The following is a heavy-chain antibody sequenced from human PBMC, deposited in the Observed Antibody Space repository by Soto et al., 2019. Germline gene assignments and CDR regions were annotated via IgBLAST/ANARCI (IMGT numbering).Heavy chain of an antibody. CDR1: GFTFSSYG. V-gene: IGHV3-33*01. CDR2: IWYDGSNK. D-gene: IGHD6-19*01. CDR3: ARDLGRYSSGWNTPALYYGMDV. Sequence: GGSLRLSCAASGFTFSSYGMHWVRQAPGKGLEWVAVIWYDGSNKYYADSVKGRFTISRDNSKNTLYLQMNSLRAEDTAVYYCARDLGRYSSGWNTPALYYGMDVWGQGTTVTVSS. J-gene: IGHJ6*02.